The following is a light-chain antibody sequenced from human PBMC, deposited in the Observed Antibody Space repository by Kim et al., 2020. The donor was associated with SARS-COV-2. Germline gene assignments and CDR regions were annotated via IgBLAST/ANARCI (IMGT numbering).Light chain of an antibody. V-gene: IGLV3-21*04. CDR2: KDS. CDR1: YLGSKS. CDR3: QVWDTGSGHFV. J-gene: IGLJ1*01. Sequence: PGTTATIAGGGTYLGSKSVHWYQQVPDEAPVLVIYKDSYRPTRSPVRFAGSNSGNTATLTIIGDGAGAEADYYCQVWDTGSGHFVFGTGTKVTV.